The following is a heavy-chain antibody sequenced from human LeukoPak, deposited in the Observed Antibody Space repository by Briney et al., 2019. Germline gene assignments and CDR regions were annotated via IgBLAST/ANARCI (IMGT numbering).Heavy chain of an antibody. CDR3: ARDWEGLGEYWYFDL. CDR1: GYTFTGYY. Sequence: ASVKVSCKASGYTFTGYYMHWVRQAPGQGLEWVGWINPNSGGTNYAQKFQGRVTMTRDTSISTAYMELSRLRSDDTAVYYCARDWEGLGEYWYFDLWGRGTLVTVSP. CDR2: INPNSGGT. V-gene: IGHV1-2*02. D-gene: IGHD1-26*01. J-gene: IGHJ2*01.